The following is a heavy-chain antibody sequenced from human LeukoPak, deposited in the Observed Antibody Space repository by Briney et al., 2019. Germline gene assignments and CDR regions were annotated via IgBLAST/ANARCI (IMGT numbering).Heavy chain of an antibody. J-gene: IGHJ4*02. CDR1: GFTFSSYG. D-gene: IGHD3-22*01. V-gene: IGHV3-53*01. CDR2: IYSGGST. Sequence: PGGSLRLSCAASGFTFSSYGMHWVRQAPGKGLEWVSVIYSGGSTYYADSVKGRFTISRDNSKNTLYLQMNSLRAEDTAVYYCARGQYYYDGSGYHFPPHYWGQGTLVTVSS. CDR3: ARGQYYYDGSGYHFPPHY.